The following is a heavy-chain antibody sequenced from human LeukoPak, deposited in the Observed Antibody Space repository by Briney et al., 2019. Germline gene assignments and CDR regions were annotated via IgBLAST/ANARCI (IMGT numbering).Heavy chain of an antibody. CDR3: AREDYCSGGSCYSGYFQH. Sequence: PSETLSLTCTVSGGSISNYYWSWIRQPAGKGLEWIGRISASGNTNYNPSLKSRVTMSVDTSKNQFSLRLSSVTAADTAVYYCAREDYCSGGSCYSGYFQHWGQGTLVTVSS. D-gene: IGHD2-15*01. V-gene: IGHV4-4*07. CDR1: GGSISNYY. CDR2: ISASGNT. J-gene: IGHJ1*01.